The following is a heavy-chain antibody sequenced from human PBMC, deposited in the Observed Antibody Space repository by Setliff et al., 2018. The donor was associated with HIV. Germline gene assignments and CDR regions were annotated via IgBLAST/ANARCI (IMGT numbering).Heavy chain of an antibody. J-gene: IGHJ3*02. Sequence: ASVKVSCKTSGYTFTAPNVHWVRQAPGQGLEWMGWINPSRGDTKYAQKFQGRVTMTRDTSIRTAYMELSRLQSDDTAVYFCATLDQDFHSSAFDTFDIWGQGTMVTVSS. CDR3: ATLDQDFHSSAFDTFDI. CDR2: INPSRGDT. CDR1: GYTFTAPN. D-gene: IGHD3-22*01. V-gene: IGHV1-2*02.